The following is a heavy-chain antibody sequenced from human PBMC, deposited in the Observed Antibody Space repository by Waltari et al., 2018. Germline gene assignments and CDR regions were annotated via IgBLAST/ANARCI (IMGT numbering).Heavy chain of an antibody. Sequence: QVQLQESGPGLVKPSETLSLTCAVSGYSISSGYYWGWIRQPPGKGLEWIGSIDHSGSTYYNPSLKSRVTISVDTSKNQFSLKLSSVTAADTAVYYCARLFDYWGQGTLVTVSS. CDR2: IDHSGST. CDR1: GYSISSGYY. CDR3: ARLFDY. J-gene: IGHJ4*02. V-gene: IGHV4-38-2*01.